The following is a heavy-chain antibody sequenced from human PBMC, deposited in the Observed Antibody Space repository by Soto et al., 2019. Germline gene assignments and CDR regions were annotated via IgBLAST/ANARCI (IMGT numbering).Heavy chain of an antibody. CDR2: ISSSSSYI. CDR3: ARDGGWYCSGGSGFESDY. V-gene: IGHV3-21*01. Sequence: EVQLVESGGGLVKPGGSLRLSCAASGFTFSSYSMNWVRQAPGKGLEWVSSISSSSSYIYYADSVKGRFTISRDNAKNSLYLQMNSLRAEDTAVYYCARDGGWYCSGGSGFESDYWGQGTLVTVSS. CDR1: GFTFSSYS. D-gene: IGHD2-15*01. J-gene: IGHJ4*02.